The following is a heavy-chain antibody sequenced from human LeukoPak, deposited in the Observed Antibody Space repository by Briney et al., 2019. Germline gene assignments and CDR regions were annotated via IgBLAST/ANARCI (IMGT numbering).Heavy chain of an antibody. V-gene: IGHV4-59*03. CDR1: GGSISSSY. J-gene: IGHJ3*02. D-gene: IGHD7-27*01. CDR2: IYYSGNT. Sequence: PSETLSLTCTVSGGSISSSYWSWIRQPPGKGLEWIGIIYYSGNTHYNPSLKSRVTISVDTSKNLFSLKLSSVTAADTAVYYCAKTNWGAFDIWGQGTMVTVSS. CDR3: AKTNWGAFDI.